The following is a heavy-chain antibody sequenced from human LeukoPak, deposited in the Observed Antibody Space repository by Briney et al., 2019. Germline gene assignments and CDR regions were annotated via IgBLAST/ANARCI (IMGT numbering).Heavy chain of an antibody. CDR2: IYSGGTT. V-gene: IGHV3-53*01. J-gene: IGHJ3*02. D-gene: IGHD4-17*01. CDR1: GFTFSDYY. CDR3: ARGPVTRFEI. Sequence: PGGSLRLSCAAPGFTFSDYYMSWVRQAPGKGLEWVSVIYSGGTTYYADSVKGRFTISRDNSNNTLYLQMNSLRAEDTAVYYCARGPVTRFEIWGQGTMVTVSS.